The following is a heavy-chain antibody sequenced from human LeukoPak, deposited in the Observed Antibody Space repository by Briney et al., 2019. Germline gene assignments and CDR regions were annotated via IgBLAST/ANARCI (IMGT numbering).Heavy chain of an antibody. CDR1: GGTFSSYA. V-gene: IGHV1-69*13. Sequence: ASVKVSCKASGGTFSSYAISWVRQAPGQGLEWMGGIIPIFGTANYAQKFQGRVAITADESTSTAYMELSSLRSEDTAVYYCARDAVPAASDAFDIWGQGTMVTVSS. D-gene: IGHD2-2*01. CDR2: IIPIFGTA. J-gene: IGHJ3*02. CDR3: ARDAVPAASDAFDI.